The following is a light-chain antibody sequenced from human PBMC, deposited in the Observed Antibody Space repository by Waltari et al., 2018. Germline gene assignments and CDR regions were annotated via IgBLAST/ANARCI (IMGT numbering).Light chain of an antibody. CDR3: QQYSSSVMYT. CDR2: GAS. Sequence: DIVLTQSPGTLSLSPGERATLSCRASQSVRNFLAWYQQKPGQTPRLLIYGASRRATGIPDRFSGSGSGTDFILTINRLEPEDFAVYFCQQYSSSVMYTFGQGTKLEI. CDR1: QSVRNF. J-gene: IGKJ2*01. V-gene: IGKV3-20*01.